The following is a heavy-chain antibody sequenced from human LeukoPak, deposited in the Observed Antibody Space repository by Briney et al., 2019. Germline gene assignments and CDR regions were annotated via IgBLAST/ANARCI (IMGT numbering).Heavy chain of an antibody. Sequence: SETLSLNCTVSGDSIRSYYWGWIRQPPGRELELIGYIYNTGSTNYNPSLKSRVTILVDMSKNQFSLELRSVTAADTAVYYCARLLSLGFVVGWGQGTPVIVPS. J-gene: IGHJ4*02. CDR3: ARLLSLGFVVG. D-gene: IGHD1-26*01. CDR2: IYNTGST. V-gene: IGHV4-59*08. CDR1: GDSIRSYY.